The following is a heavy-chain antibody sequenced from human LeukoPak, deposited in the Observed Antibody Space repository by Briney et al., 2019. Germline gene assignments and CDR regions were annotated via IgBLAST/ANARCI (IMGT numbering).Heavy chain of an antibody. Sequence: ASVKVSCKASGYTFTGYYMHWMRQAPGQGLEWMGWINPNSGGTNYAQKFHGRVTMTRDTSISTAYMELSRLRSDDTAVYYCARGTFYSSGSEARWGQGTLVTVSS. CDR2: INPNSGGT. D-gene: IGHD6-19*01. J-gene: IGHJ4*02. V-gene: IGHV1-2*02. CDR3: ARGTFYSSGSEAR. CDR1: GYTFTGYY.